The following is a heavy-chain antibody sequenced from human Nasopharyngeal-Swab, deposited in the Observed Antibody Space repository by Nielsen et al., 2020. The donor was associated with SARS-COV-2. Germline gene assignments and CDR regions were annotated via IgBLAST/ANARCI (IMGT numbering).Heavy chain of an antibody. CDR2: INAGNGNT. D-gene: IGHD2-15*01. CDR1: GYTFTSYA. V-gene: IGHV1-3*01. Sequence: ASVKVSCKASGYTFTSYAMHWVRQAPGQRLEWMGWINAGNGNTKYSQKLQGRVTMTTDTSTSTAYMELRSLRSDDTAVYYCARVVAYCSGGSCSYYYYGMDVWGQGTTVTVSS. J-gene: IGHJ6*02. CDR3: ARVVAYCSGGSCSYYYYGMDV.